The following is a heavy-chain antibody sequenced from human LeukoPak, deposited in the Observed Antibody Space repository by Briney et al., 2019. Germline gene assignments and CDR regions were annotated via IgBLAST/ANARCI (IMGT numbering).Heavy chain of an antibody. V-gene: IGHV1-69*06. CDR1: GGTFSSYA. D-gene: IGHD2-2*01. CDR3: ARVVPAAQYYFDY. J-gene: IGHJ4*02. CDR2: IIPIFGTA. Sequence: ASVKVSCKASGGTFSSYAISWVRQAPGQGLEWMGGIIPIFGTANYAQKFQGRVTITADKSTSTAYMELSSLRSEDTAVYYCARVVPAAQYYFDYWGQGTLVTVSS.